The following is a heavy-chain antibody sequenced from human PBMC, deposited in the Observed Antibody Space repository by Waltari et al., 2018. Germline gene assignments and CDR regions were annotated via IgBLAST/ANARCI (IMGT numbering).Heavy chain of an antibody. Sequence: QVQLVQSGTEVKSPGAAVKVSCKASGYTFTNYHVGWVPQAPGQGLEWMSWISTYNGNTRYAQKFQGRVTMTTDTSTSTAYMQLRSLRSDDTAVFYCARVVSSSSPSFYYYGLDVWGQGTTVTVSS. CDR1: GYTFTNYH. CDR2: ISTYNGNT. D-gene: IGHD2-15*01. V-gene: IGHV1-18*04. J-gene: IGHJ6*02. CDR3: ARVVSSSSPSFYYYGLDV.